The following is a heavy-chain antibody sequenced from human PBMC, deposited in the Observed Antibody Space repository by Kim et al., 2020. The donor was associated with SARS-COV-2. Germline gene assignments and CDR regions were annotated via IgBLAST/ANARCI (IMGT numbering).Heavy chain of an antibody. CDR3: ARYAQYHSSSWYGTDY. CDR1: GYTFTSYG. V-gene: IGHV1-18*01. D-gene: IGHD6-13*01. CDR2: ISAYNGNT. J-gene: IGHJ4*02. Sequence: ASVKVSCKASGYTFTSYGISWVRQAPGQGLEWMGWISAYNGNTNYAQKLQGRVTMTTDTSTSTAYMELRSLRSDDTAVYYCARYAQYHSSSWYGTDYWGQGTLVTVSS.